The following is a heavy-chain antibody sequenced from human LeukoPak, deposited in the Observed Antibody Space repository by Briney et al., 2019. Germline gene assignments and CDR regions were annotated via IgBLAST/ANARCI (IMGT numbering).Heavy chain of an antibody. CDR3: AREGASSSFGY. CDR1: GFTFSSYG. J-gene: IGHJ4*02. V-gene: IGHV3-33*01. D-gene: IGHD6-13*01. Sequence: GGSLRLSCATSGFTFSSYGFHWVRQAPGKGLEWVAVISNNGGYKHYTDSVKGRFTISRDNSKNTLYLQMNSLRAEDTAVYYCAREGASSSFGYWGQGTLVTVSS. CDR2: ISNNGGYK.